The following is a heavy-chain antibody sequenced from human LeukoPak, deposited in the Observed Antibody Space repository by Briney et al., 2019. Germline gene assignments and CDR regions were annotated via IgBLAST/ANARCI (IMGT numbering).Heavy chain of an antibody. V-gene: IGHV1-18*01. D-gene: IGHD3-16*01. Sequence: GSVKVSCKASGYRFMSYAINWVRQAPGQGLECMGWISAYNGKTHYAQKFQGRVIMTRDTSTDTAYMELRSLTSDDTAVYFCARGGSYGYPGDFWGQGTLVTVSS. J-gene: IGHJ4*02. CDR1: GYRFMSYA. CDR2: ISAYNGKT. CDR3: ARGGSYGYPGDF.